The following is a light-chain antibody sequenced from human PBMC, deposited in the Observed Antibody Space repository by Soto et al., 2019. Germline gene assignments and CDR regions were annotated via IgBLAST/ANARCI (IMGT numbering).Light chain of an antibody. CDR1: SSNIGSNY. CDR3: AAWDDSLSAVV. CDR2: RNN. J-gene: IGLJ2*01. V-gene: IGLV1-47*01. Sequence: VLAQPPSASGTPGQRVTISCSGSSSNIGSNYVYWYQQLPGTAPKLLIYRNNQRPSGVPDRFSGSKSGTSASLAISGLRSEDEADYYCAAWDDSLSAVVFGGGTKVTV.